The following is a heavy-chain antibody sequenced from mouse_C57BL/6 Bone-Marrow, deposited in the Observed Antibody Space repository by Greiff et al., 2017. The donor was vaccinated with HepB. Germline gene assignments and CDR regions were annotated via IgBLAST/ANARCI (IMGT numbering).Heavy chain of an antibody. CDR3: ARPQLTGPYFDY. CDR2: IYPGSGST. J-gene: IGHJ2*01. Sequence: QVQLKQPGAELVKPGASVKMSCKASGYTFTSYWITWVKQRPGQGLEWIGDIYPGSGSTNYNEKFKSKATLTVDTSSSTAYMQLSSLTSEDSAVYYCARPQLTGPYFDYWGQGTTLTVSS. V-gene: IGHV1-55*01. D-gene: IGHD4-1*01. CDR1: GYTFTSYW.